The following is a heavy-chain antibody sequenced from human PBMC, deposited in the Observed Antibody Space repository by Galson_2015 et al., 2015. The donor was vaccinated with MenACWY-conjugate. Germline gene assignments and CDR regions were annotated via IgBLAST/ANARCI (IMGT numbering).Heavy chain of an antibody. Sequence: SLRLSCAASGFTFSSYWMHWVRQAPGKGLVWVLLINSDGSSTSYADSVKGRFTISRDNAKNTLYLQMNSLRAEDTAVYYCAVYCSSTRCYGASGGYWGQGTLVTVSS. V-gene: IGHV3-74*01. J-gene: IGHJ4*02. D-gene: IGHD2-2*01. CDR2: INSDGSST. CDR3: AVYCSSTRCYGASGGY. CDR1: GFTFSSYW.